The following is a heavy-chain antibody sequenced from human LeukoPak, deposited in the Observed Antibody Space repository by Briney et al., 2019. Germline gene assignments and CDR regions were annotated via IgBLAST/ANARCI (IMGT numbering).Heavy chain of an antibody. CDR1: GFTFSSYA. D-gene: IGHD6-19*01. J-gene: IGHJ6*03. CDR2: ISGSGGST. V-gene: IGHV3-23*01. Sequence: GGSLRLSCAASGFTFSSYAMSWVRQAPGKGLEWVSAISGSGGSTYYADSVKGRFTISRDNSKNTLYLQMNSLRAEDTAVYYCAKLGCDHKYYYYYMDVWGKGTTVTVSS. CDR3: AKLGCDHKYYYYYMDV.